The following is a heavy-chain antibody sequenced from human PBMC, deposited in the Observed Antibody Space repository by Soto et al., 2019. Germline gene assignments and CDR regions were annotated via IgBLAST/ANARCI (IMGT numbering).Heavy chain of an antibody. CDR1: GYSFTTYW. V-gene: IGHV5-51*01. J-gene: IGHJ4*02. Sequence: PRGSLKISCKGSGYSFTTYWLCWVRQVPGKGLEWMGIIYPGDSDTRYSPSFQGQVTISADKSISAAYLQWSSLKASDTAMYFCARRRGLVGSFDYWGRGTLVTVYS. CDR3: ARRRGLVGSFDY. D-gene: IGHD3-9*01. CDR2: IYPGDSDT.